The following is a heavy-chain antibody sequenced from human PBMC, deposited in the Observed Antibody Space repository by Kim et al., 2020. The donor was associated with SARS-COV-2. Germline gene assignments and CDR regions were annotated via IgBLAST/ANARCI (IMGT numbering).Heavy chain of an antibody. Sequence: GGSLRLSCAASGFTFSNAWMSWVRQAPGKGLEWVGRIKSKTDGGTTDYAAPVKGRFTISRDDSKNTLYLQMNSLKTEDTAVYYCTTDWYGDYGQSSGMDVWGQGTTVTVSS. V-gene: IGHV3-15*01. CDR2: IKSKTDGGTT. D-gene: IGHD4-17*01. J-gene: IGHJ6*02. CDR3: TTDWYGDYGQSSGMDV. CDR1: GFTFSNAW.